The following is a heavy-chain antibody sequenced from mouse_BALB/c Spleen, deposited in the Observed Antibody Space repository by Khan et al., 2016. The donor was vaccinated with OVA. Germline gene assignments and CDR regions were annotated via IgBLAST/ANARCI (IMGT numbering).Heavy chain of an antibody. Sequence: EVQLVESGPGLVKPSQSLSLTCSVTGYSITSGYYWNWLRQFPGNKLEWMGYISFDGRNNSNPSLKNRISITRDTSKNQFFLKLNSVTTEDTATDYCEREERYYAMDDWGQGTSVTVSS. V-gene: IGHV3-6*02. CDR1: GYSITSGYY. J-gene: IGHJ4*01. CDR2: ISFDGRN. CDR3: EREERYYAMDD.